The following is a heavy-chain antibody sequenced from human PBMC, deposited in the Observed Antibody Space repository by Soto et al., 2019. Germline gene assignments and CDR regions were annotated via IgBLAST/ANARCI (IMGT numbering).Heavy chain of an antibody. Sequence: ASVKVSCKASGYTFTSYYMHWVRQAPGQGLEWMGIINPSGGSTSYAQKFQGRVTVTRDTSTSTVYMELSSLRSEDTAVYYCAGDHRRNPRNYGLHPWGQGTLVTVSS. CDR3: AGDHRRNPRNYGLHP. V-gene: IGHV1-46*01. CDR2: INPSGGST. J-gene: IGHJ5*02. D-gene: IGHD1-7*01. CDR1: GYTFTSYY.